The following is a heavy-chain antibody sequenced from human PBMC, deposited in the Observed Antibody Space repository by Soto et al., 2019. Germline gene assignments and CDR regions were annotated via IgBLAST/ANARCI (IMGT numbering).Heavy chain of an antibody. J-gene: IGHJ6*02. D-gene: IGHD3-10*01. V-gene: IGHV3-43*01. CDR2: ISWDGGST. Sequence: GALRLSCVDSGFTCDDYTMHWVRQAPGKGLEWVSLISWDGGSTYYADSVKGRFTISRDNSKNSLYLQMNSLRTEDTALYYCAKDAARPGSVYYYGMDVWGQGTTFTVS. CDR1: GFTCDDYT. CDR3: AKDAARPGSVYYYGMDV.